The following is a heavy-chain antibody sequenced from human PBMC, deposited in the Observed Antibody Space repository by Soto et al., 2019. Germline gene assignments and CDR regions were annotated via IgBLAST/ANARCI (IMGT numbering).Heavy chain of an antibody. J-gene: IGHJ4*02. CDR1: GYTFTGYY. V-gene: IGHV1-2*02. CDR2: INPNSGGT. Sequence: SVKVSCKASGYTFTGYYMHWVRQAPGQGLEWMGWINPNSGGTSYAQKFQGRVTMTRDTSTSTVYMELSSLRSEDTAVYYCARGSQEWDDYFDYWGQGTLVTVSS. CDR3: ARGSQEWDDYFDY. D-gene: IGHD1-26*01.